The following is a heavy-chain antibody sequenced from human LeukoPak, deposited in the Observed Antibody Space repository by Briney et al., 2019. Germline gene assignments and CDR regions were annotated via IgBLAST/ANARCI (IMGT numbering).Heavy chain of an antibody. V-gene: IGHV4-61*02. CDR2: IYTSGST. J-gene: IGHJ5*02. CDR3: ARGIESSTSWIDP. CDR1: GGSISSGSYY. D-gene: IGHD2-2*01. Sequence: SETLSLTCTVSGGSISSGSYYWSWIRQPAGKGLEWIGRIYTSGSTNYNPSPKSRVTISVDTSKNQFSLKLSSVTAADTAVYYCARGIESSTSWIDPWGQGTLVTVSS.